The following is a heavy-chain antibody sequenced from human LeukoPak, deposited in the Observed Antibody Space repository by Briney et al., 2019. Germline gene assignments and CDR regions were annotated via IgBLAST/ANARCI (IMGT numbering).Heavy chain of an antibody. CDR3: AKDVRCSSTSCLFAY. D-gene: IGHD2-2*01. J-gene: IGHJ4*02. CDR2: ISGSGGST. Sequence: PGGSLRLSCAASGFTFSSYAMSWVRQAPGKGLEWVSAISGSGGSTYYADSVKGRFTISRDNPKNTLYLQMNSLRAEDTAVYYCAKDVRCSSTSCLFAYWGQGTLVTVSS. V-gene: IGHV3-23*01. CDR1: GFTFSSYA.